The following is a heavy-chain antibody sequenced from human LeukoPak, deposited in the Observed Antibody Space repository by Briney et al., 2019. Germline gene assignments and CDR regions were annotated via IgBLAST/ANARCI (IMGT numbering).Heavy chain of an antibody. CDR3: ARLGDSAVGAFDI. J-gene: IGHJ3*02. V-gene: IGHV4-30-4*01. CDR1: GGSISSGDYY. Sequence: SETLSLTCTVSGGSISSGDYYWSWIRQPPGKGLEWIGYIYYSGSTYYNPSLKSRVTISVDTSKNQFSLKLSSVTAADTAVYYCARLGDSAVGAFDIWGQGTMVTVSS. CDR2: IYYSGST. D-gene: IGHD3-10*01.